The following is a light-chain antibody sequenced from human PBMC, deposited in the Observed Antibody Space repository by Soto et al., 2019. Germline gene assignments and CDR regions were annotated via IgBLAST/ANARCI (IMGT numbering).Light chain of an antibody. Sequence: QSVLTQPASVSGSPGQSITISCIGTSSDVGGYNFVSWYQQHPGKAPKLMIYEVTNRPAGVSNRFSGSKSGNTASLTISGLPAEDEADYYCCSLTASDTSVFGTGTKLTVL. CDR3: CSLTASDTSV. CDR2: EVT. CDR1: SSDVGGYNF. V-gene: IGLV2-14*01. J-gene: IGLJ1*01.